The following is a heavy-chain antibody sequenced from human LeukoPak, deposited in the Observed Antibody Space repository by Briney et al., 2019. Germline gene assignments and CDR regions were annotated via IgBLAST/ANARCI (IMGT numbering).Heavy chain of an antibody. J-gene: IGHJ4*02. D-gene: IGHD3-22*01. V-gene: IGHV4-59*01. Sequence: ETLSLTCTVSGGSISSYYWSWIRQPPGKGLEWIGFIYYSGITDYNPSLKSRVTISVDTSKNQFSLKLSSVTAADTAVYYCARLRALSYYDSSGDLYYFEYWGQGTLVTVSS. CDR3: ARLRALSYYDSSGDLYYFEY. CDR2: IYYSGIT. CDR1: GGSISSYY.